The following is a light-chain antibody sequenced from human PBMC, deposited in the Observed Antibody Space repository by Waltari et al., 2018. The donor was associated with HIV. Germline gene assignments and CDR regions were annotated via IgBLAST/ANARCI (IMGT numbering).Light chain of an antibody. CDR2: EAA. J-gene: IGKJ2*01. CDR1: QSISAK. CDR3: QQYDSGPRGIT. Sequence: EIVMTQSPPTLSVSPGQRVTLSCTASQSISAKVAWYQQRPGQATRLLIYEAATRPTGIPARFSGSGSGTEFTLTISSLQSEDFATYFCQQYDSGPRGITFGQGTMLEI. V-gene: IGKV3-15*01.